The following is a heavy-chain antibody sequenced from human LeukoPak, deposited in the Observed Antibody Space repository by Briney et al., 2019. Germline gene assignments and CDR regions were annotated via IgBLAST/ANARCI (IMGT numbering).Heavy chain of an antibody. Sequence: GESPKISCKGSGYSFTSYWIGWVRQMPGKGPEWMGIIYPGDSDTRYSPSFQGQVTISADKSIRNAYLQWSSLKASDIAMYYCARHRSTVADAFDIWGQGTMVTVSS. J-gene: IGHJ3*02. CDR2: IYPGDSDT. CDR1: GYSFTSYW. V-gene: IGHV5-51*01. D-gene: IGHD4-23*01. CDR3: ARHRSTVADAFDI.